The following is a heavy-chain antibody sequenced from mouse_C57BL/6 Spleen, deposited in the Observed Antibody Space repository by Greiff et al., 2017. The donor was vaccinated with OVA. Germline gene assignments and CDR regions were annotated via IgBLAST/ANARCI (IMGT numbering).Heavy chain of an antibody. J-gene: IGHJ2*01. CDR3: TRTGYYGSSERDY. Sequence: VQLQQSGAELVRPGASVTLSCKASGYTFTDYEMHWVKQTPVHGLEWIGAIDPETGGTAYNQKFKGKAILTADKSSSTAYMELRSLTSEDSAVYYCTRTGYYGSSERDYWGQGTTLTVSS. CDR2: IDPETGGT. V-gene: IGHV1-15*01. CDR1: GYTFTDYE. D-gene: IGHD1-1*01.